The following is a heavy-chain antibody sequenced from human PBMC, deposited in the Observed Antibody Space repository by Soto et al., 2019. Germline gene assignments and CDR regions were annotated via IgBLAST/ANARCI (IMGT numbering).Heavy chain of an antibody. J-gene: IGHJ5*02. V-gene: IGHV3-30*18. CDR3: AKDQLAVAAPPWFDP. CDR2: ISYDGSNK. D-gene: IGHD6-19*01. CDR1: GFTFSSYG. Sequence: GGSLRLSCAASGFTFSSYGMHWVRQAPGKGLEWVAVISYDGSNKYYADSVKGRFTISRDNSKNTLYLQMNSLRAEDTAVYYCAKDQLAVAAPPWFDPWGQGTLVTVSS.